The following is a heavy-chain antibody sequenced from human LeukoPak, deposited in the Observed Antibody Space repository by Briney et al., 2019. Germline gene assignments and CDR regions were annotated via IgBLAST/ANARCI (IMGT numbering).Heavy chain of an antibody. V-gene: IGHV4-31*03. CDR3: ARGTTVEFFDY. CDR1: GGSISSGGYY. Sequence: SETLSLTCTVSGGSISSGGYYWSWIRQHPGKGLEWIGYIYYSGSTYYIPSLKSRVTISVDTSKNQFSLKLSSVTAADTAVYYCARGTTVEFFDYWGQGTLVTVSS. CDR2: IYYSGST. D-gene: IGHD4-23*01. J-gene: IGHJ4*02.